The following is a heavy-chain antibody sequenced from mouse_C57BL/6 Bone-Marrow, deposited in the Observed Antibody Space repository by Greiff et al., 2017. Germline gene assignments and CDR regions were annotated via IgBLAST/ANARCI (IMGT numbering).Heavy chain of an antibody. V-gene: IGHV5-4*01. CDR3: AREGGYGSSYDFDY. D-gene: IGHD1-1*01. Sequence: EVQVVESGGGLVKPGGSLKLSCAASGFTFSSYAMSWVRQTPEKRLEWVATISDGGSYTYYPDNVKGRFTISRDNAKNNLYLQMSHLKSEDTAMYYCAREGGYGSSYDFDYWGQGTTLTVSS. CDR2: ISDGGSYT. CDR1: GFTFSSYA. J-gene: IGHJ2*01.